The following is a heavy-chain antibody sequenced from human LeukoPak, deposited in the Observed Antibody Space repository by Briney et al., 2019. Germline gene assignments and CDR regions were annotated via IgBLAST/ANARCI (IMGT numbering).Heavy chain of an antibody. V-gene: IGHV3-21*01. CDR1: GFTFSSYS. J-gene: IGHJ5*02. CDR3: ARGSGTTGRGDNWFDP. CDR2: ISSSSSYI. Sequence: PGGSLRLSCAASGFTFSSYSMNWVCQAPGKGLEWVSSISSSSSYIYYADSVKGRFTVSRDNAKNSLYLQMNSLRAEDTAVYYCARGSGTTGRGDNWFDPWGQGTLVTVSS. D-gene: IGHD1-7*01.